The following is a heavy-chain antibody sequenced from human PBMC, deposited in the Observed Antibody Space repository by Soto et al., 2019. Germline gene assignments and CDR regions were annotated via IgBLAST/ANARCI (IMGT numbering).Heavy chain of an antibody. CDR2: ISSSSSTI. J-gene: IGHJ6*02. CDR3: ARDKRLIMADYYYGMDV. Sequence: GGSLRLSCAASGFTFSSYSMNWVRQAPGKGLEWVSYISSSSSTIYYADSVKGRFTISRDNAKNSLYLQMNSLRDEDTAVYYCARDKRLIMADYYYGMDVWGQGTTVTVSS. CDR1: GFTFSSYS. V-gene: IGHV3-48*02. D-gene: IGHD3-16*01.